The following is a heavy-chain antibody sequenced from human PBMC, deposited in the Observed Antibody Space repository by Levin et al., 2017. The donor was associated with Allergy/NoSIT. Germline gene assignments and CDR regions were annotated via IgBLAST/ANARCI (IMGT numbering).Heavy chain of an antibody. CDR2: MNHRGST. J-gene: IGHJ1*01. D-gene: IGHD6-19*01. CDR1: GGSFSDYY. Sequence: SQTLSLTCAVYGGSFSDYYWNWIRQPPGKGLEWIGEMNHRGSTNYNPSLKSRVTISVDTSKNQFSLRLSSVTAADTAVYYCARMRRSGWFRHSGGFQHWGQGTLVTVSS. CDR3: ARMRRSGWFRHSGGFQH. V-gene: IGHV4-34*01.